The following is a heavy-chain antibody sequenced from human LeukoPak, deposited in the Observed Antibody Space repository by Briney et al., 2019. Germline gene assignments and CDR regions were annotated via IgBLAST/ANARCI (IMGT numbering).Heavy chain of an antibody. D-gene: IGHD3-10*01. J-gene: IGHJ4*02. CDR1: GYTHTGYY. CDR2: INPNSGGT. CDR3: AGLVTMVRGVTEQSLPNDY. Sequence: ASVTVSCKASGYTHTGYYMHWVRPAPGRGLEWMGWINPNSGGTNYAQKFQGKVTMTRDTSISTAYMELNRLRTDDTAVYYCAGLVTMVRGVTEQSLPNDYWGQGTLVTVSS. V-gene: IGHV1-2*02.